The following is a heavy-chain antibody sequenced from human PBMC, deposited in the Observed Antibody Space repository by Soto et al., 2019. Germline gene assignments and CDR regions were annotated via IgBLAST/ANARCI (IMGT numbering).Heavy chain of an antibody. D-gene: IGHD3-3*02. CDR2: INPSGGGT. V-gene: IGHV1-46*01. CDR3: AREKPFSAGY. J-gene: IGHJ4*02. Sequence: QVQLVQSGTEVKKPGASVKVSCKASGYTFLDFYIHWVRQAPGQGLEWMGFINPSGGGTTYAQQFQGRLTMTRDTSTSTVYMELISLRSEDTAIYYCAREKPFSAGYWGQGTLVT. CDR1: GYTFLDFY.